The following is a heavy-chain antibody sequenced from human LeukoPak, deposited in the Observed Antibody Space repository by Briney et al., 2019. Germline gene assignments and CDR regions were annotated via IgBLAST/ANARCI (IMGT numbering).Heavy chain of an antibody. V-gene: IGHV7-4-1*02. CDR1: GYTFSSYT. Sequence: ASVKVSCKASGYTFSSYTLSWLRQAPGQGREWMGWINTNTGTPTYAQGFTGRFVFSLDSSVSTAYLQISSLKAEDIAVYYCVRQYSGYESLYFDSWGQGTLVTVSS. J-gene: IGHJ4*02. CDR2: INTNTGTP. D-gene: IGHD5-12*01. CDR3: VRQYSGYESLYFDS.